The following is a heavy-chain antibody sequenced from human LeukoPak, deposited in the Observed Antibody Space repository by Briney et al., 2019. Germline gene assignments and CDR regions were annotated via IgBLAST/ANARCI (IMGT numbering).Heavy chain of an antibody. V-gene: IGHV1-2*02. CDR2: INPNSGDT. CDR3: ARDRRVVPAAIGNY. Sequence: ASVKVSCKASGYPFTGYYIHWVRQAPGQGLEWMGWINPNSGDTNYAQKFQGRVTMTRDTSISTAYMELSRLRSDDTAVYYCARDRRVVPAAIGNYWGQGTLVTVSS. CDR1: GYPFTGYY. J-gene: IGHJ4*02. D-gene: IGHD2-2*02.